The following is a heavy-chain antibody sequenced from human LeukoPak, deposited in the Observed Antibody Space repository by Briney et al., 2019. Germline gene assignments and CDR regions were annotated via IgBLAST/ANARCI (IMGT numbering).Heavy chain of an antibody. J-gene: IGHJ6*03. CDR1: GFPFDDYA. CDR3: ARFAAGGSYYYYMDV. V-gene: IGHV3-9*01. Sequence: GGSLRLSCVASGFPFDDYAMHWVRQAPGKGLEWVSGISWNSGSIGYADSVKGRFTISRDNAKNSLYLQMNSLRADDTAVYYCARFAAGGSYYYYMDVWGKGTTVTVSS. D-gene: IGHD3-10*01. CDR2: ISWNSGSI.